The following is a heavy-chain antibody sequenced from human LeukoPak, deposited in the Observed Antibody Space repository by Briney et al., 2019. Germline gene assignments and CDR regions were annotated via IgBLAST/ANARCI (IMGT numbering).Heavy chain of an antibody. J-gene: IGHJ4*02. D-gene: IGHD4-11*01. CDR2: IDPSDSYT. CDR3: ARHPRLQSAIDY. V-gene: IGHV5-10-1*01. Sequence: GESLKISCKGSGYSFTSYWISWVRQMPGKGLEWMGRIDPSDSYTNYSPSFQGNVTISADKSISTAYLQWSSLKASDTAMYYCARHPRLQSAIDYWGQGTLVTVSS. CDR1: GYSFTSYW.